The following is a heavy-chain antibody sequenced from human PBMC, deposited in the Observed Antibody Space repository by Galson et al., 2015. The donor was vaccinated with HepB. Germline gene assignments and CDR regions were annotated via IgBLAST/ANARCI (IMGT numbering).Heavy chain of an antibody. Sequence: SVKVSCKASGGTFNNYAFNWMRQAPGQGLEWMGRIIPILGISNYAQKFQGRVTITADKSTSAAYMELSSLRSEDTAVYYCARHKYSSSWYERPHFDYWGQGTLVTVSS. CDR1: GGTFNNYA. D-gene: IGHD6-13*01. CDR2: IIPILGIS. V-gene: IGHV1-69*04. CDR3: ARHKYSSSWYERPHFDY. J-gene: IGHJ4*02.